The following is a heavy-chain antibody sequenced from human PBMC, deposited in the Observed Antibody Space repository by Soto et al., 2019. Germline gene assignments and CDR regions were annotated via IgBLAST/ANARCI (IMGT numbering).Heavy chain of an antibody. CDR2: IYYSGST. J-gene: IGHJ3*02. Sequence: QVQLQQSGPGLVKPSETLSLTCTVSGGSISTYYWSWIRQPPGKGLEWIGYIYYSGSTNYNPSLKSLVAISVDTSKNQFSLNLSSVTAADTAVYYCARDLAVPGADAFDIWGQGTMVTVSS. V-gene: IGHV4-59*01. CDR3: ARDLAVPGADAFDI. D-gene: IGHD6-19*01. CDR1: GGSISTYY.